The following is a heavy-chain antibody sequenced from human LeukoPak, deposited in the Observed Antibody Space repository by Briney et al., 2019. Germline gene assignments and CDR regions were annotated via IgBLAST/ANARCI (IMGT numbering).Heavy chain of an antibody. CDR2: FYYSGYT. J-gene: IGHJ4*02. CDR3: ARHDV. Sequence: SETLSLTCTVSGGSISSSGYYWGWIRQPPGKGLEWIASFYYSGYTYYKPSLQSRITTSVDASKNQFSLKLTSVTAADTAVYYCARHDVWGQGTLVTVSS. V-gene: IGHV4-39*01. CDR1: GGSISSSGYY.